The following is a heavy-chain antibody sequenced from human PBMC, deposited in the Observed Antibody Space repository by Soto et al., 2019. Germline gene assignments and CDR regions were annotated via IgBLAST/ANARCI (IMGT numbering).Heavy chain of an antibody. Sequence: ASVKVSCKASGGTFSSYAISWVRQAPGQGLEWMGGIIPIFGTANYAQKFQGRVTITADESTSTAYMELSSLRSEDTAVYYCARSRGVFDWFDPWGQGTLVTGSS. CDR1: GGTFSSYA. V-gene: IGHV1-69*13. CDR2: IIPIFGTA. D-gene: IGHD2-8*01. J-gene: IGHJ5*02. CDR3: ARSRGVFDWFDP.